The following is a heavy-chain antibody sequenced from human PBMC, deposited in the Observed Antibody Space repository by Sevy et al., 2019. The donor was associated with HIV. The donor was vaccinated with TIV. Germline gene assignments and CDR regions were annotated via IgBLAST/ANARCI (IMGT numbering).Heavy chain of an antibody. D-gene: IGHD3-16*01. CDR2: VYHSGAT. CDR3: ARWQGDGDRSTPPFDY. J-gene: IGHJ4*02. CDR1: GGSISIGDYY. V-gene: IGHV4-30-4*01. Sequence: SETLSLTCTVYGGSISIGDYYWSWIRQPPGKGLEWIGYVYHSGATHYNPSLRSPVTMSIDTSKNQFSLKLSSVTAADPAVYYCARWQGDGDRSTPPFDYWGLGTLVTVSS.